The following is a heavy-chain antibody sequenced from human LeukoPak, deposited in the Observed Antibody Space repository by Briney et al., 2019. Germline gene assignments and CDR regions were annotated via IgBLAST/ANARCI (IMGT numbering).Heavy chain of an antibody. CDR1: GFTFSSHW. Sequence: HPGGSLRLSCAASGFTFSSHWVAWVRQAPGKGLEWVANIKQDGSEKYYLDSMKGRLTISRDNAKNSLYLQMNSLRAEDTAVYYCASCPLQGGLVGATSCYFDYWGQGTLVTVSS. D-gene: IGHD1-26*01. CDR2: IKQDGSEK. CDR3: ASCPLQGGLVGATSCYFDY. J-gene: IGHJ4*02. V-gene: IGHV3-7*01.